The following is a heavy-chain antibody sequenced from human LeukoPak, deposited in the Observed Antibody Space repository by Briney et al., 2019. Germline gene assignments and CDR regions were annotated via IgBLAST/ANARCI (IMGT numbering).Heavy chain of an antibody. J-gene: IGHJ4*02. CDR2: ISSSSSYI. CDR1: GFTFSSYS. Sequence: NAGGSLRLSCAASGFTFSSYSMNWVRQAPGKGLEWVSSISSSSSYIYYADSVKGRFTISRDNAKNSLYLQMNSLRAEDTAVYYCAKDYSNILSSAMDYWGQGTLVTVSS. CDR3: AKDYSNILSSAMDY. D-gene: IGHD6-6*01. V-gene: IGHV3-21*04.